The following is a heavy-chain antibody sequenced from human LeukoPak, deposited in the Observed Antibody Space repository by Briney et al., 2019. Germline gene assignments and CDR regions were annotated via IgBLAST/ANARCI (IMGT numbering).Heavy chain of an antibody. CDR2: TLYDGTMA. Sequence: PGGSLRLSCAASGFISSDYSLHWVRQAPGKGLEWVAVTLYDGTMAYYADSVKDRFTISRDNSKNTVYLQMNSLRAEDTAVYYCARAGGYSYGDLDIWGQGTMVTVSS. CDR3: ARAGGYSYGDLDI. J-gene: IGHJ3*02. V-gene: IGHV3-30*04. D-gene: IGHD5-18*01. CDR1: GFISSDYS.